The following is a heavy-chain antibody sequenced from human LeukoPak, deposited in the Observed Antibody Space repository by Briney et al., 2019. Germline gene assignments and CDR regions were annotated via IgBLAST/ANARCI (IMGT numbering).Heavy chain of an antibody. D-gene: IGHD7-27*01. CDR3: ARVDANWGVVDY. V-gene: IGHV4-59*01. CDR1: GGSISTYY. CDR2: FHYSGTT. Sequence: SETLSLTCTVSGGSISTYYWSWIRQPPGKGLEWIGYFHYSGTTNYDPSLKSRVTISVDTSKNQFSLKLSSVTAADTAVYYCARVDANWGVVDYWGQGTLVTVSS. J-gene: IGHJ4*02.